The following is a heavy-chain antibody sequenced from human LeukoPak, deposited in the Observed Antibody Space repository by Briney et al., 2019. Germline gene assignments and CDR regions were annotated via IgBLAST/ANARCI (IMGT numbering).Heavy chain of an antibody. J-gene: IGHJ4*02. CDR1: GGSFSGYY. CDR2: INHSGST. D-gene: IGHD6-19*01. Sequence: SGTLSLTCAVYGGSFSGYYWSWIRQPPGKGLEWIGEINHSGSTNYNPSLKSRVTISVDTSKNQFSLKLSSVTAADTAVYYCARALVQWLANMPFDYCGQGTLVTVSS. CDR3: ARALVQWLANMPFDY. V-gene: IGHV4-34*01.